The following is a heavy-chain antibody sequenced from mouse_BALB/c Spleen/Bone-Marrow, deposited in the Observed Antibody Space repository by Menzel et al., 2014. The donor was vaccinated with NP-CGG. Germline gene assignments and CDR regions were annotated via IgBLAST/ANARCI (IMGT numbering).Heavy chain of an antibody. CDR1: GFAFSSYD. V-gene: IGHV5-12-1*01. Sequence: EVQGVESGGGLVKPGGSLKLSCAASGFAFSSYDMSWVRQTPEKKLEWVAYISSGGGSTYYPDTVKGRFTISRDNAKNTLYLQMSSLKSEDTATYYCAREVLRDYFDYWGQGTTLTVSS. J-gene: IGHJ2*01. CDR2: ISSGGGST. CDR3: AREVLRDYFDY. D-gene: IGHD1-1*01.